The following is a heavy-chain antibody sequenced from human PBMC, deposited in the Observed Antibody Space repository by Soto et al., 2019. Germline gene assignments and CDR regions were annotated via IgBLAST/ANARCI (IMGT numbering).Heavy chain of an antibody. J-gene: IGHJ4*02. Sequence: ASVKVSCKASGYTFTSYGISWVRQAPGQGLEWMGWISAYNGNTNYAQKLQGRVTMTTDTSTSTAYMELRSLRSDDTAVYYCARDPWAGYCSCGSCGCYFDYWGQGTLVTVSS. CDR1: GYTFTSYG. CDR3: ARDPWAGYCSCGSCGCYFDY. CDR2: ISAYNGNT. D-gene: IGHD2-15*01. V-gene: IGHV1-18*01.